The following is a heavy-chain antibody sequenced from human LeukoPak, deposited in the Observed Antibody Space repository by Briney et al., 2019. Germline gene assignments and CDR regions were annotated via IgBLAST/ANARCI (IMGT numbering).Heavy chain of an antibody. CDR3: ARDYNC. D-gene: IGHD3-10*01. CDR1: GFTFSSYA. V-gene: IGHV3-23*01. J-gene: IGHJ4*02. CDR2: ISGSGDTT. Sequence: GGSLRLSCAASGFTFSSYAMNWVRQAPGKGLEWVSFISGSGDTTYYADSVKGRFTISRDNAKKSLYLQMNSLRAEDTAVYYCARDYNCWGQGTLVTVSS.